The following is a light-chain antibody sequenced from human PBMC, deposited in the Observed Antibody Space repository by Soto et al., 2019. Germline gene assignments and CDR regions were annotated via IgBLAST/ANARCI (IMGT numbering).Light chain of an antibody. V-gene: IGKV1-5*03. CDR3: QQYHSSPRT. Sequence: DIQMTQSPSTLSASVGDRVTITCRASQSISSWLAWYQQKPGKAPKLLIYKASSLESGVPARFSGSGSGTDFTLTISSLEPEDFAVYYCQQYHSSPRTFGQGTKVDIK. J-gene: IGKJ1*01. CDR1: QSISSW. CDR2: KAS.